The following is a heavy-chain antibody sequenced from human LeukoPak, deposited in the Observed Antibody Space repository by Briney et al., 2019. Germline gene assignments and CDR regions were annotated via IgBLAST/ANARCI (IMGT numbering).Heavy chain of an antibody. CDR2: IIPILGIA. V-gene: IGHV1-69*04. J-gene: IGHJ4*02. D-gene: IGHD3-22*01. Sequence: GASVKVSCKASGGTFSSYAISWVRQAPGQGLEWMGRIIPILGIANYAQKFQGRVTITADKSTSTAYMELSSLRSEDTAVYYCARANPISEYYYDSSGSYYDDYWGQGTLVTVSS. CDR3: ARANPISEYYYDSSGSYYDDY. CDR1: GGTFSSYA.